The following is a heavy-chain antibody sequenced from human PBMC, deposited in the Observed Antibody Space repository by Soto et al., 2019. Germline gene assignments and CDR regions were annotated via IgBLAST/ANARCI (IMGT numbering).Heavy chain of an antibody. J-gene: IGHJ4*02. Sequence: QVQLVQSGAEVKKPGASVKVSCKASGYTFTDYYVHWVRQAPVQGLEWMGWINTNSGVTNFAQKFQGWVTLTRDTSVNTAYMELNRLKSDDTAVFFCARGVSGWSPFDFWGQGTLVTVSS. D-gene: IGHD6-19*01. CDR3: ARGVSGWSPFDF. V-gene: IGHV1-2*04. CDR2: INTNSGVT. CDR1: GYTFTDYY.